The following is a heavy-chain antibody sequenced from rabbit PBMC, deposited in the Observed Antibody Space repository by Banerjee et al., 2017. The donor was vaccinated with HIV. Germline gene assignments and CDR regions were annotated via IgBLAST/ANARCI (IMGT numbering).Heavy chain of an antibody. Sequence: QEQLVESGGGLVQPEGSLTLTCTASGFSFSYSFYMCWVRQAPGKGLEWIGCIYTGSGTTSYASWAKGRFTISKTSSTTVTLQMTSLTGADTATYFCARDPYVGGGGNGDGMNLWGQGTLVTVS. CDR2: IYTGSGTT. J-gene: IGHJ4*01. D-gene: IGHD2-1*01. V-gene: IGHV1S45*01. CDR1: GFSFSYSFY. CDR3: ARDPYVGGGGNGDGMNL.